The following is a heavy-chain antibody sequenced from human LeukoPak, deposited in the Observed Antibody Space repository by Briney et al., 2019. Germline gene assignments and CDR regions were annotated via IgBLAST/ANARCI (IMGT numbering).Heavy chain of an antibody. Sequence: SETLSLTCTVSGGSISIYYWSWIRQPPGKGLEWIGYIYYSGSTNYNPSLKSRVTISVDTSKNQFSLKLSSVTAADTAVYYCARGYSSWNPWGQGTLATVSS. CDR2: IYYSGST. V-gene: IGHV4-59*01. D-gene: IGHD6-13*01. CDR1: GGSISIYY. CDR3: ARGYSSWNP. J-gene: IGHJ1*01.